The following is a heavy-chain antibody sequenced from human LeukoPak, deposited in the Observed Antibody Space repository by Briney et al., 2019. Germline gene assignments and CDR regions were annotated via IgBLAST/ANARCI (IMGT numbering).Heavy chain of an antibody. V-gene: IGHV3-20*04. D-gene: IGHD3-22*01. CDR3: ARSRHSYDSSGFPHY. J-gene: IGHJ4*02. Sequence: GGSLRLSCAASGFNFDDYVMSWVRQAPGQGLEGVSGMNWNGGSRGYADSVKGRFTTSRDNAKNSLYLQMNSLRAEDTALYYCARSRHSYDSSGFPHYWGQGTLVTVSS. CDR1: GFNFDDYV. CDR2: MNWNGGSR.